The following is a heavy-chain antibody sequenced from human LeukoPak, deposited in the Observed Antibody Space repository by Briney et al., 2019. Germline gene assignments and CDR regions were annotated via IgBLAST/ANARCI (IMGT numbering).Heavy chain of an antibody. D-gene: IGHD6-6*01. Sequence: GGSLRLSCAASGFTFSSYEMNRVRQAPGKGLEWVSYISSSGSTIYYADSVKGRFTISRDNAKNSLYLQMNSLRAEDTAVYYCARDRAARPFDYWGQGTLVTVSS. V-gene: IGHV3-48*03. CDR1: GFTFSSYE. CDR2: ISSSGSTI. J-gene: IGHJ4*02. CDR3: ARDRAARPFDY.